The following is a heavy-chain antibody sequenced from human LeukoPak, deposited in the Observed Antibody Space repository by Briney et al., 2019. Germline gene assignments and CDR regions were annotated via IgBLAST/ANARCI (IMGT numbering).Heavy chain of an antibody. V-gene: IGHV1-18*01. CDR3: ARGGNYDFWSGPRGFDI. CDR1: GYTFTSYG. J-gene: IGHJ3*02. D-gene: IGHD3-3*01. CDR2: ISAYNGNT. Sequence: GASVKVSCKASGYTFTSYGISWVRQAPGQGLEWMGWISAYNGNTNYAQKLQGRVTMTTDTSTSTAYMELRSLRSDDTAVYYCARGGNYDFWSGPRGFDIWGQGTMVTVSS.